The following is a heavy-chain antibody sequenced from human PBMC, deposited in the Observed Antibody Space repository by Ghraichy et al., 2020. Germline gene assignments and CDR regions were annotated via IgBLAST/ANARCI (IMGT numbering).Heavy chain of an antibody. CDR3: ARGRRYLLAAAGLGWKKKHYNFDY. J-gene: IGHJ4*02. CDR1: GGSFSGYY. V-gene: IGHV4-34*01. D-gene: IGHD6-13*01. CDR2: INHSGST. Sequence: SQTLSLTCAVYGGSFSGYYWSWIRQPPGKGLEWIGEINHSGSTNYNPSLKSRVTISVDTSKNQFSLKLSSVTAADTAVYYCARGRRYLLAAAGLGWKKKHYNFDYWGQGTLVTVSS.